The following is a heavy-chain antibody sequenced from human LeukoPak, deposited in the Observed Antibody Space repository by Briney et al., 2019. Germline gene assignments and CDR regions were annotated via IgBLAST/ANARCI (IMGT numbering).Heavy chain of an antibody. CDR3: ARPYSSGWRAAFDI. V-gene: IGHV4-59*01. J-gene: IGHJ3*02. CDR1: GGSIGTNY. CDR2: IHYIGST. Sequence: SETLSLTCSVSGGSIGTNYWSWIRQVPGKGLEWIGNIHYIGSTNYNPSLRSRVTISVDTSKNQFSLKLSSVTAADTAVYYCARPYSSGWRAAFDIWGQGKMVTVSS. D-gene: IGHD6-25*01.